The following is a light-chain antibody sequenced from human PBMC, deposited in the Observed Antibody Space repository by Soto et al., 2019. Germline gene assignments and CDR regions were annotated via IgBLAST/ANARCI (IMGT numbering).Light chain of an antibody. CDR3: LLSYGGAVV. Sequence: QAVVTQEPSLTVSPGGTATLTCASSTGTVTSGHYPNWLQQKPGQAPRALIYSTDTRHSWTPARFSGSLLGGKAALTLSGVQPEDDADYYCLLSYGGAVVFGGGTKLTVL. V-gene: IGLV7-43*01. CDR2: STD. CDR1: TGTVTSGHY. J-gene: IGLJ2*01.